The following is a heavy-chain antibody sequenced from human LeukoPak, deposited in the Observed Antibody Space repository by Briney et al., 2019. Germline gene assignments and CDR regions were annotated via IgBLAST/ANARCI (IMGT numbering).Heavy chain of an antibody. Sequence: GGSLRLSCAASGFTFSSYEMNWVRQAPGKGLVWVSRINSDGSSTSYADSVKGRFTISRDNAKNTLYLQMNSLRAEDTAVYYCARDPKAFAPYYYYMDVWGKGTTVTISS. J-gene: IGHJ6*03. V-gene: IGHV3-74*01. CDR3: ARDPKAFAPYYYYMDV. CDR1: GFTFSSYE. CDR2: INSDGSST.